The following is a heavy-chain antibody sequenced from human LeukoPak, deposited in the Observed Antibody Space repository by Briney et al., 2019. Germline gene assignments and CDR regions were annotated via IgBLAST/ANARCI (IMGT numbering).Heavy chain of an antibody. D-gene: IGHD3-16*02. J-gene: IGHJ4*02. CDR3: ARDHSHDYVWGSYRPPDY. Sequence: ASVKVSCKTSGYTFTSYAMNWVRQAPGQGLEWMGWINTNAGNPTYAQGFTGRFVFSLDTSVSTAYLQISSLKAEDTAVYYCARDHSHDYVWGSYRPPDYWGQGTLVTVSS. CDR2: INTNAGNP. CDR1: GYTFTSYA. V-gene: IGHV7-4-1*02.